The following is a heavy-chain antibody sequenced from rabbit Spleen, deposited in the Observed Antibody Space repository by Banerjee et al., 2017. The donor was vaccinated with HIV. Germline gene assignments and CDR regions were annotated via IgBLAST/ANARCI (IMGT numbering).Heavy chain of an antibody. J-gene: IGHJ4*01. V-gene: IGHV1S47*01. CDR3: VRDTASISGDYGPYYFNL. Sequence: QEQLVESGGGLVQPGGCLKLACKASGFDFSRYGVSWVRQAPGKGLEWIGYIDPIFGSTYSASWVNGRFTISSHNAQNTRYLELNSLTVADTATYFCVRDTASISGDYGPYYFNLWARGPWSPS. D-gene: IGHD1-1*01. CDR2: IDPIFGST. CDR1: GFDFSRYG.